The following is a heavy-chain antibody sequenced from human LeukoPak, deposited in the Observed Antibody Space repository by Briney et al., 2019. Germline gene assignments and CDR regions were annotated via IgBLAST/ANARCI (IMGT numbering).Heavy chain of an antibody. CDR1: GFTFSSYA. V-gene: IGHV3-23*01. D-gene: IGHD2-2*02. J-gene: IGHJ6*02. CDR3: AKYQDIVVVPAAIRDCYYYGMDV. Sequence: GGSLRLSCAASGFTFSSYAMSWVRQAPGKGLEWVSAISGSGGSTYYADSVKGRFTISRDNSKNTLYLQMNSLRAEDTAVYYCAKYQDIVVVPAAIRDCYYYGMDVWGQGTTVTVSS. CDR2: ISGSGGST.